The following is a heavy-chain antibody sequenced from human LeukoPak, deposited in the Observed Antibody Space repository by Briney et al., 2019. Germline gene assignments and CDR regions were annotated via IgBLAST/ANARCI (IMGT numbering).Heavy chain of an antibody. D-gene: IGHD1-26*01. V-gene: IGHV3-73*01. CDR2: IRSKANSYAT. Sequence: GESLKISCKASGYVFIRHWIGWVRQASGKGLEWVGRIRSKANSYATAYAASVKGRLTISRDDSKNSAYLQMNSLKTEDTAVYYCTRGATIMWDYYYYYMDVWGKGTTVTVSS. CDR3: TRGATIMWDYYYYYMDV. CDR1: GYVFIRHW. J-gene: IGHJ6*03.